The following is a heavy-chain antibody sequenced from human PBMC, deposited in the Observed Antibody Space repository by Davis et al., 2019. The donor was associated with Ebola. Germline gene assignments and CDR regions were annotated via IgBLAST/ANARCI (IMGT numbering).Heavy chain of an antibody. J-gene: IGHJ4*02. CDR1: GGSISSSSYY. D-gene: IGHD3-16*01. Sequence: MPSETLSLTCTVSGGSISSSSYYWGWIRQPPGKGLEWIGSIYYSGSTYYNPSLKGRVTISVDRSKNQFSLKLSSVTAADTAVYYCARDRWGGFDYWGQGTLVTVSS. CDR2: IYYSGST. CDR3: ARDRWGGFDY. V-gene: IGHV4-39*07.